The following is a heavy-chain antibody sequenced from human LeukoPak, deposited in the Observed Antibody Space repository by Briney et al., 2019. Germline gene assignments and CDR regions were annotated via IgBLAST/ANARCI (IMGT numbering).Heavy chain of an antibody. D-gene: IGHD3-22*01. CDR2: ISSSGSTT. CDR3: AKAHYYDSSGYSDY. J-gene: IGHJ4*02. V-gene: IGHV3-11*01. CDR1: GFTFSDYY. Sequence: KAGGSLRLSCAASGFTFSDYYMTWIRQAPGKGPEWVSYISSSGSTTNYADSVWGRFTISRDNAKNSVFLQMNGLRPEDTAVYYCAKAHYYDSSGYSDYWGQGTLVTVSS.